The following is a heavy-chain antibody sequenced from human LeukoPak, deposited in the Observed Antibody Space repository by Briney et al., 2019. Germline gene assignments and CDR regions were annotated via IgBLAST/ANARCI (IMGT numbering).Heavy chain of an antibody. CDR3: ARLAYDYVWGSYRSTEYFQR. D-gene: IGHD3-16*02. CDR1: GGSFSGYY. J-gene: IGHJ1*01. CDR2: INHSGST. Sequence: SETLSLTCAVYGGSFSGYYWSWIRQPPGKGLEWIGEINHSGSTNYNPSLKSRVTISVDTSKNQFSLKLSSVTAADTAVYYCARLAYDYVWGSYRSTEYFQRWGQGTLVTVSS. V-gene: IGHV4-34*01.